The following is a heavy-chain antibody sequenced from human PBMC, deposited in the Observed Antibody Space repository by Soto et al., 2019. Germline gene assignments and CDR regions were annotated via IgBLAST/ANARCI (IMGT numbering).Heavy chain of an antibody. D-gene: IGHD2-21*02. J-gene: IGHJ4*02. CDR3: ARSIVVVTALDY. CDR1: GYTFTSYA. Sequence: QVQLVQSGAEEKKPGASVKVSCKASGYTFTSYAMHWVRQAPGQRLEWMGWINAGNGNTKYSQKFQGRVTITRDTSASTAYMELSSLRSEDTAVYYCARSIVVVTALDYWRQGTLVTVSS. CDR2: INAGNGNT. V-gene: IGHV1-3*05.